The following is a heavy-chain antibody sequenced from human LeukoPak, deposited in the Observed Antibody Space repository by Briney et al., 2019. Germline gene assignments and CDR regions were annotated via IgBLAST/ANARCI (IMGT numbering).Heavy chain of an antibody. J-gene: IGHJ4*02. CDR1: GGTISSSSYD. D-gene: IGHD3-3*01. V-gene: IGHV4-39*01. CDR3: ARHVRFLEWLSSYYFDY. CDR2: IYYSGTT. Sequence: SETLSLTCTVSGGTISSSSYDWGWIRQPPGKGLEWIVSIYYSGTTYYNPSLKSRLSISVDTSKSPFSLRLTSVTAADTAVYYCARHVRFLEWLSSYYFDYWGQGTLVTVSS.